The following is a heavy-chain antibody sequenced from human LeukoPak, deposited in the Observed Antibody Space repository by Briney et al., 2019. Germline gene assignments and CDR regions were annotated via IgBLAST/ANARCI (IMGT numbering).Heavy chain of an antibody. CDR2: ISSSSSYI. Sequence: GGSLRLSCAPSVFTFSSYSMNWVRQAPGKGLEWVSSISSSSSYIYYADSVKGRFTISRDNTKNSLYLQMNSLRAEDTAVYYCARDPSSPAPFDYWGQGTLVTVSS. CDR3: ARDPSSPAPFDY. V-gene: IGHV3-21*01. J-gene: IGHJ4*02. D-gene: IGHD6-13*01. CDR1: VFTFSSYS.